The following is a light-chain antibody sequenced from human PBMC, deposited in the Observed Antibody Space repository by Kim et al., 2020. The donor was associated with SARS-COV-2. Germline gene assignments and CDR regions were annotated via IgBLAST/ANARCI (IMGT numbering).Light chain of an antibody. Sequence: EIEMTQSPATLSVSPGERATLSCRASQSVSSNLAWYQQKPGQAPRLLIYGASTRATGIPARFSGSGSGTEFTLTISSLQSEDFAVYYYQQYNNWSYTFGQGTKRDI. J-gene: IGKJ2*01. CDR3: QQYNNWSYT. CDR2: GAS. V-gene: IGKV3-15*01. CDR1: QSVSSN.